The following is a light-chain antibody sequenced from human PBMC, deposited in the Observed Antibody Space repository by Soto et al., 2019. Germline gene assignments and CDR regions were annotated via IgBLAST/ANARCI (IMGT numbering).Light chain of an antibody. Sequence: QSALTQPASVSGSPGQSITISCTGTSSDVGIHDYVSWYQQHPGKAPKLMIYEVSNRPSGVSNRFSGSKSGNTASLTISGLQAEDEADYYCSSYTSSSTYVFGTGTKLTVL. CDR3: SSYTSSSTYV. CDR2: EVS. V-gene: IGLV2-14*01. CDR1: SSDVGIHDY. J-gene: IGLJ1*01.